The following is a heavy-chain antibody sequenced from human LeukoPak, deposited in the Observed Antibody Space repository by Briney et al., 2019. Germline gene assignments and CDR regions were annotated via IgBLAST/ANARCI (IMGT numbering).Heavy chain of an antibody. V-gene: IGHV4-34*01. D-gene: IGHD3-3*01. Sequence: SETLSLTCAVYGGSFSGYYWSWISQPPGKGLEWIGEINHSGSTNYNPSLKSRVTISVDTSKNQFSLKLSSVTAADTAVYYCARGRITIFGVVFRGYFDYWGQGTLVTVSS. CDR2: INHSGST. J-gene: IGHJ4*02. CDR1: GGSFSGYY. CDR3: ARGRITIFGVVFRGYFDY.